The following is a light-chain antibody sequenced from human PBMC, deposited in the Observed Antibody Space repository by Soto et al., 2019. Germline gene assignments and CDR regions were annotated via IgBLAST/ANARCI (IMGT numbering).Light chain of an antibody. V-gene: IGKV1-39*01. J-gene: IGKJ2*01. Sequence: DIQMPQSPSSLSASLGDRVTITCRASQSINDFLNWFQQKPGRAPKLLIYAASNLESWVPSRFSGSGSGTDFTLTISNLQPEDFATYYCQQSYTTLHTFGQGTKLEIK. CDR1: QSINDF. CDR2: AAS. CDR3: QQSYTTLHT.